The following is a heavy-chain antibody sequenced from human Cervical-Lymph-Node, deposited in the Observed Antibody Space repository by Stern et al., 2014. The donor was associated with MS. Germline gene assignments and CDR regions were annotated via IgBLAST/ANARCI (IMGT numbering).Heavy chain of an antibody. D-gene: IGHD4-23*01. CDR1: GDAFNNYG. J-gene: IGHJ6*02. CDR2: IIPIFGTA. CDR3: ARDRDYGGQAKRAYGMDV. Sequence: QVQLVQSGAEVKKPGSSVRVSCKTSGDAFNNYGVSWVRQPPGQGLEWMGGIIPIFGTATYAQKFQGRVTISADESTGTVYMELSSLKSEDTAMYYCARDRDYGGQAKRAYGMDVWGQGTTVTVSS. V-gene: IGHV1-69*01.